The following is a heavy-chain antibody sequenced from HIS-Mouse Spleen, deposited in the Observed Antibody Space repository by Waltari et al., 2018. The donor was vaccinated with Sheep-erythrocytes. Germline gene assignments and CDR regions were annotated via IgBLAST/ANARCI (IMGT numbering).Heavy chain of an antibody. D-gene: IGHD6-6*01. V-gene: IGHV3-74*01. CDR2: IKSDGSST. CDR3: ARVIGSIAARSPWFDP. Sequence: EVQLVESGGGLVQPGGSLRLSCAASGFTFSSYWMHWVRQAPGKGLVWVSRIKSDGSSTSYADSVKGRFTISRDNAKNTLYLQMNSVRAEDTAVYYCARVIGSIAARSPWFDPWGQGTLVTVSS. CDR1: GFTFSSYW. J-gene: IGHJ5*02.